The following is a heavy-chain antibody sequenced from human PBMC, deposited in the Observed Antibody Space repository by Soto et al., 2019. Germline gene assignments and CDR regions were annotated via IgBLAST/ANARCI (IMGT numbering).Heavy chain of an antibody. J-gene: IGHJ5*02. CDR1: GYTFTSYG. Sequence: ASVKVCCKASGYTFTSYGIRWVRQDPGQGLEWMGWISAYNGNTNYAQKLQGRVTMTTDTSTSTAYMELRSLRSDDTAVYYCARSIAVASAGWFDPWGQGTLVTVSS. V-gene: IGHV1-18*01. CDR3: ARSIAVASAGWFDP. CDR2: ISAYNGNT. D-gene: IGHD6-19*01.